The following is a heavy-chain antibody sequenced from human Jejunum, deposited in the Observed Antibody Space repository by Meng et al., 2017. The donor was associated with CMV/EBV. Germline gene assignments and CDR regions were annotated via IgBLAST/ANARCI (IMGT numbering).Heavy chain of an antibody. D-gene: IGHD1-26*01. CDR2: IKGEGNTT. V-gene: IGHV3-74*01. CDR1: RRDG. Sequence: RRDGRHGVREGPRKGRSGISRIKGEGNTTAYADSVQGRFAISRDNDQKTLYRQMNSLTAEDTGVYYCANTKYSGTDLDFWGQGTLVTVSS. J-gene: IGHJ4*02. CDR3: ANTKYSGTDLDF.